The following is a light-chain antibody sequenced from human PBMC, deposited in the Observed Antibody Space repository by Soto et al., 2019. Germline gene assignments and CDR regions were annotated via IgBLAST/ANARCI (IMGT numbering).Light chain of an antibody. Sequence: DIQMTQSPSSLSASVGDRVTITCRASRGISNFLAWYQQKPGKVPKLLIYGASTLQSGVPSRFSGSGSGTDFTLTISNLQPEDVATYSCQKYDSAPLTFGGGTKVEI. J-gene: IGKJ4*01. CDR3: QKYDSAPLT. V-gene: IGKV1-27*01. CDR1: RGISNF. CDR2: GAS.